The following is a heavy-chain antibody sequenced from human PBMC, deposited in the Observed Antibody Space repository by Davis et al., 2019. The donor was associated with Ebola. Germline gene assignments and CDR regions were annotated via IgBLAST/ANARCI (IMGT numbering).Heavy chain of an antibody. CDR1: GFVFSDFG. J-gene: IGHJ4*02. CDR3: ARDRFFAFDF. Sequence: GESLKISCAASGFVFSDFGMNWVRQAPGKGLEWITYITKGSDAIHYADSVKGRFTVSRDNAKNSVFLQMSSLGDEDSAVYYCARDRFFAFDFWSQGVHVSVSS. V-gene: IGHV3-48*02. D-gene: IGHD3/OR15-3a*01. CDR2: ITKGSDAI.